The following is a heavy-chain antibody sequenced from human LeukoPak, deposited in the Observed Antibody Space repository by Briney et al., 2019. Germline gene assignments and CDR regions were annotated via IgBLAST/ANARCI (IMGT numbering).Heavy chain of an antibody. CDR3: ASGIAARPDWFDP. CDR1: GLTFSSYG. CDR2: ISSSSSYI. Sequence: GGSLRLSCVVSGLTFSSYGMNWVRQAPGKGLEWVSFISSSSSYIYYADSVKGRFTISRDNAKNSLYLQMNSLRAEDTAVYYCASGIAARPDWFDPWGQGTRVTVSS. J-gene: IGHJ5*02. V-gene: IGHV3-21*01. D-gene: IGHD6-6*01.